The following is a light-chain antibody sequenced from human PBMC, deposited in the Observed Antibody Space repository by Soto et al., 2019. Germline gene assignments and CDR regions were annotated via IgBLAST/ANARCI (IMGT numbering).Light chain of an antibody. CDR3: SSYASTTLLV. J-gene: IGLJ2*01. V-gene: IGLV2-14*03. CDR2: DVS. CDR1: SSDVGGFNY. Sequence: QSALTQPASVSGSPGQSITIFCTGTSSDVGGFNYVSWYQHHPGKAPKLMIYDVSNRPSGVSDRFSGSKSGNTASLTISGLQAEDEAYYYCSSYASTTLLVFGGGTKLTVL.